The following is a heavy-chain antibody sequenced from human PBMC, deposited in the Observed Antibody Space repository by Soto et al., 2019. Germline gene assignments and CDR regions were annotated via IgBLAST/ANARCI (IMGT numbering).Heavy chain of an antibody. CDR2: ISGSGGST. D-gene: IGHD2-2*01. V-gene: IGHV3-23*01. CDR3: ATPPGGCSSTSCSSFGY. Sequence: GGSLRLSCAASGFTFSSYAMSWVRQAPGKGLEWVSAISGSGGSTYYADSVKGRFTISRDNSKNTLYLQMNSLRAEDTAVYYCATPPGGCSSTSCSSFGYWGQGTLVTVSS. CDR1: GFTFSSYA. J-gene: IGHJ4*02.